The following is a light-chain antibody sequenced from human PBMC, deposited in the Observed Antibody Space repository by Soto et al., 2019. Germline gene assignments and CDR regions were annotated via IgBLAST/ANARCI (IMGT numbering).Light chain of an antibody. Sequence: DIQMTQSPSTLSGSVGDRVTITCRASQTISSWLAWYQQKPGKAHKLLIYKASTLKSGVPSRFSGSGSGTEFTLTISSLQTDDFATYYCQHYNSYSEAFGQGTKV. J-gene: IGKJ1*01. CDR2: KAS. CDR1: QTISSW. CDR3: QHYNSYSEA. V-gene: IGKV1-5*03.